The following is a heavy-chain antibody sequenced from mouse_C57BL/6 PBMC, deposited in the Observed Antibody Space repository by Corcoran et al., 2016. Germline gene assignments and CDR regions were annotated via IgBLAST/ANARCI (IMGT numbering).Heavy chain of an antibody. CDR1: GYTFTDYN. CDR3: AVITTVVATKFYYAMDY. Sequence: EVQLQQSGPELVKPGASVKIPCKASGYTFTDYNMDWVKQSHGKSLEWIGDINPNNGGTIYNQKFKGKATLTVDKSSSTAYMELRSLTSEDTAVYYCAVITTVVATKFYYAMDYWGQGTSVTVSS. V-gene: IGHV1-18*01. J-gene: IGHJ4*01. CDR2: INPNNGGT. D-gene: IGHD1-1*01.